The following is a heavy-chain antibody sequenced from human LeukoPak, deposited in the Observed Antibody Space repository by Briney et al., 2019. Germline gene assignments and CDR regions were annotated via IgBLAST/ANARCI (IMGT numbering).Heavy chain of an antibody. CDR3: ARAPKYSYGTESSWYFGL. Sequence: PGGSLRLSCAASGFIFSDYYMSWIRQAPGKGLEWVSCISSRGSTIYYADSVKGRFTISRDNAKNSLYLQMNSLRAEDTAVYYCARAPKYSYGTESSWYFGLWGRGTLATVSS. V-gene: IGHV3-11*01. CDR2: ISSRGSTI. J-gene: IGHJ2*01. D-gene: IGHD5-18*01. CDR1: GFIFSDYY.